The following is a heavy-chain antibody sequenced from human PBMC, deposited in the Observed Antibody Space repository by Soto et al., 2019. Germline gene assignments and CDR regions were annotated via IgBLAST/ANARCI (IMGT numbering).Heavy chain of an antibody. V-gene: IGHV4-59*01. D-gene: IGHD3-10*01. CDR3: ARGTIPYYYYGMDV. Sequence: QVQLQESGPGLVKPSETLSLTCTVSGDSISSYYWTWIRPPPGEGLEWIGYIYDSGRTYYNPSLKSRVTISVDTSKNQFSLRLSSVSAADTAVYYCARGTIPYYYYGMDVWGQGATVTVSS. CDR1: GDSISSYY. CDR2: IYDSGRT. J-gene: IGHJ6*02.